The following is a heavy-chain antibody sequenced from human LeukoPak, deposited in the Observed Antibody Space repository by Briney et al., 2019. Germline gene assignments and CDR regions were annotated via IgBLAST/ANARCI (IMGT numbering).Heavy chain of an antibody. Sequence: VASVKVSCKASGGTFSSHAISWVRQAPGQGLEWMGGIIPIFGTANYAQKFQGRVTITADESTSTAYMELSSLRSEDTAVYYCARGIRITIFGVGAEGYWGQGTLVTVSS. J-gene: IGHJ4*02. CDR1: GGTFSSHA. D-gene: IGHD3-3*01. CDR3: ARGIRITIFGVGAEGY. CDR2: IIPIFGTA. V-gene: IGHV1-69*13.